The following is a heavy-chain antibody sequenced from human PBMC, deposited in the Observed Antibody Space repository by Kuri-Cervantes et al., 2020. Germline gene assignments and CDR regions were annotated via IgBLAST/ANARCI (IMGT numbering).Heavy chain of an antibody. D-gene: IGHD4-23*01. CDR2: ISRSSTTI. CDR1: GFTFSSYS. J-gene: IGHJ4*02. CDR3: AKLWGYGGNSYFDY. Sequence: GGSLRLSCAGSGFTFSSYSMNWVRQAPGKGLEWVSYISRSSTTIYYADSVKGRFTISKDNARRSLNLQMNSLRAEDTAVYYCAKLWGYGGNSYFDYWGQGTLVTVSS. V-gene: IGHV3-48*01.